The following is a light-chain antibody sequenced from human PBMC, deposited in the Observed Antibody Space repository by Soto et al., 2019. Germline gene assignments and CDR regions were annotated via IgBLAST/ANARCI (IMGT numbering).Light chain of an antibody. CDR2: DAS. V-gene: IGKV3-11*01. CDR1: QSVSDY. CDR3: EQRSIWPLYT. J-gene: IGKJ2*01. Sequence: EIVLTQYAGTLSLSRGNRATRSCRAIQSVSDYLAWYQQKPGQAPRLLIYDASNRATGIPARFSGSGFGTDFTLTISSLEPEDFAVYYCEQRSIWPLYTFGQGTKVDIK.